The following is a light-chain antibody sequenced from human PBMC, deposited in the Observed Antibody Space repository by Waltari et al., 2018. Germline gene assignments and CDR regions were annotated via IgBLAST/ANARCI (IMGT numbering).Light chain of an antibody. CDR1: QSVSSN. CDR2: GAS. Sequence: EVVMTQSPATLSVSPGERATLSCRASQSVSSNLAWYQQKPGQAPRLLIYGASTRATGITTRFSGSGSGTEFTLTINSLQSEDFAVYYCQHYDNWPPYTFGPGTKLEI. J-gene: IGKJ2*01. CDR3: QHYDNWPPYT. V-gene: IGKV3-15*01.